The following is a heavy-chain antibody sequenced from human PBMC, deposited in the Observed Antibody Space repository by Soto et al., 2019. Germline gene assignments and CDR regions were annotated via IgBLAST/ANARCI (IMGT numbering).Heavy chain of an antibody. Sequence: EVQLVESGGGLVQPGGSLRLSCAASGFTFSDHYMDWVRQAPGKGLEWVGRSRNKANSYSTEYAASVKGRFTISRDESKKSLYRQMNSLKTEDTAVYYCARFSGSYTRGLVYWGQGTLGTVSS. D-gene: IGHD1-26*01. CDR2: SRNKANSYST. J-gene: IGHJ4*02. CDR3: ARFSGSYTRGLVY. V-gene: IGHV3-72*01. CDR1: GFTFSDHY.